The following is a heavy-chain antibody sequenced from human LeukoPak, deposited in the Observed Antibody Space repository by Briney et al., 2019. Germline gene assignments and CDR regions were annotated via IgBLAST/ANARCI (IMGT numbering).Heavy chain of an antibody. V-gene: IGHV3-53*01. CDR1: GFTFNSYW. CDR2: IYSGGST. D-gene: IGHD2-21*02. J-gene: IGHJ3*02. Sequence: GGSLRLSCSASGFTFNSYWMHWVRQVPGKGLEWVSIIYSGGSTYYAASVKGRFTISRDNSKNTLFLQMNSLRAEDTAVYYCARTIYCAGDCYSRGAFDIWGQGAMVTVSS. CDR3: ARTIYCAGDCYSRGAFDI.